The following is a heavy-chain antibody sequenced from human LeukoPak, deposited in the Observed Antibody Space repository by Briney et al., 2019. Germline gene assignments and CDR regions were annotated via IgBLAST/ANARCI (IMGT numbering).Heavy chain of an antibody. CDR1: GLTVSTYS. J-gene: IGHJ4*02. CDR3: ASGLGNY. Sequence: GGSLRLSCAASGLTVSTYSMTWVRQAPGKGLEWVSWIPVGSSTIYYADSVKGRFTISRDNAKNSLYLQMSSLRVEDTAVYYCASGLGNYWGQGTLVTVSS. V-gene: IGHV3-48*01. D-gene: IGHD2-2*03. CDR2: IPVGSSTI.